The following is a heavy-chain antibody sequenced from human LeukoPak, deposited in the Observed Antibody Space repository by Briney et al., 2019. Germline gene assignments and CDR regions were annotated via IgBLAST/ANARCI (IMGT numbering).Heavy chain of an antibody. D-gene: IGHD3-10*01. Sequence: ASVKVSCKASGYTFTGYYMHWVRQAPGQGLEWMGWINPNSGGTNYAQKFQGRVTMTRDTSISTAYMELSRLRSDDTAVYYCARDRFTTVRGVNFDYWGQGTLVTVSS. CDR3: ARDRFTTVRGVNFDY. CDR2: INPNSGGT. J-gene: IGHJ4*02. CDR1: GYTFTGYY. V-gene: IGHV1-2*02.